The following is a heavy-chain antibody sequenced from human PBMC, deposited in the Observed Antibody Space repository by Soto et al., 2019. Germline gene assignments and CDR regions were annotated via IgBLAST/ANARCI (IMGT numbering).Heavy chain of an antibody. Sequence: XGSLILSCQASGFNFRMYDMHWVRKAPGKGLEWVSYISSSGLTTYYADFAEGRFTISRDNAKDSLYLHLNSLRVGDTAVYYCARYGTRGDWWGLGTQVTVSS. CDR3: ARYGTRGDW. CDR2: ISSSGLTT. V-gene: IGHV3-48*03. J-gene: IGHJ5*01. D-gene: IGHD3-10*01. CDR1: GFNFRMYD.